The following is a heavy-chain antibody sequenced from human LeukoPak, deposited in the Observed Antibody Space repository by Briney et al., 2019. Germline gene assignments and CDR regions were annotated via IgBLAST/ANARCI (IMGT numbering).Heavy chain of an antibody. CDR1: GGSISSGGYY. CDR3: ARGRDYGGNSLLY. J-gene: IGHJ4*02. CDR2: IYYSGST. V-gene: IGHV4-31*03. Sequence: SQTLSLTCTVSGGSISSGGYYWSWIRQHPGKGLEWIGDIYYSGSTYDNPSLKSRVTISVDTSKNQFSLKLSSVTAADTAVYYCARGRDYGGNSLLYWGQGTLVTVSS. D-gene: IGHD4-23*01.